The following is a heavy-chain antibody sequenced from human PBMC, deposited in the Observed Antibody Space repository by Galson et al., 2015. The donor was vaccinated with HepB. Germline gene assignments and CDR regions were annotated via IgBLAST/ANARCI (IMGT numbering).Heavy chain of an antibody. CDR2: IIPILGVT. J-gene: IGHJ5*02. V-gene: IGHV1-69*10. Sequence: SVKVSCKASGDTSSNYAISWVRQAPGQGLEWMGGIIPILGVTDYAQRFQGRVTITADKSTSTAYMELTTLTSEDTAVYYCARGGHIVTSTNWFDPWGQGTLVIVSS. CDR3: ARGGHIVTSTNWFDP. CDR1: GDTSSNYA. D-gene: IGHD2-21*01.